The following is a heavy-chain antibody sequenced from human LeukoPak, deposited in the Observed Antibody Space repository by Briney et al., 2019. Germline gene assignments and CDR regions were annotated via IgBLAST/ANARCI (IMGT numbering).Heavy chain of an antibody. V-gene: IGHV3-30*18. J-gene: IGHJ6*02. CDR3: AKASSDSSGYRMDV. D-gene: IGHD3-22*01. CDR1: GFTFSSFG. Sequence: PGGSLRLSCAASGFTFSSFGMDWVRQAPGKGLEWVALISHHGSDKYYADSVKGRFTISRDNSKNTLYLQMNSLRAEDTAVYYCAKASSDSSGYRMDVWGQGTTVTVSS. CDR2: ISHHGSDK.